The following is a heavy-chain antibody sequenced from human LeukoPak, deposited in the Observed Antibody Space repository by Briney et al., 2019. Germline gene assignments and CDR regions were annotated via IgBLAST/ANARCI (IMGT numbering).Heavy chain of an antibody. D-gene: IGHD6-13*01. V-gene: IGHV3-23*01. J-gene: IGHJ5*02. CDR2: ISGSGGST. CDR1: GFTFSSYA. CDR3: ARGAGYSSSWALYNWFDP. Sequence: PGGSLRLSCAASGFTFSSYAMSWVRQAPVKGLEWVSAISGSGGSTYYADSVKGRFTISRDNSKNTLYLQMNSLRAEDTAVYYCARGAGYSSSWALYNWFDPWGQGTLVTVSS.